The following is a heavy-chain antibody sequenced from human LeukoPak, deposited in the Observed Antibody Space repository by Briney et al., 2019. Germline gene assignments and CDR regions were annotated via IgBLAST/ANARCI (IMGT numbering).Heavy chain of an antibody. D-gene: IGHD3-3*01. CDR3: IKEVGIYDFWRN. CDR2: IRSRTNSYAT. CDR1: GFTFSGSA. V-gene: IGHV3-73*01. J-gene: IGHJ4*02. Sequence: GGSLKLSCAASGFTFSGSAIHWVRQASGEGLEWVGRIRSRTNSYATAYAASVKGRFTISRDDSKNTAYLQMNSLKTEDTAVYYCIKEVGIYDFWRNWGQGTLVTVSS.